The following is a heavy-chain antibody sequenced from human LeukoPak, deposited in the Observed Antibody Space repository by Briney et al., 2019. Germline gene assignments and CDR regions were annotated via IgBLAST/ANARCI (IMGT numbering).Heavy chain of an antibody. Sequence: ASVKVSCKASGYTFTSYGISWVRQAPGQGLEWMGWISAYNGNTNYAQKLQGRVTMTTDTSTSTAYMELRSLRSDDPAVYYCARDDYGWMGDNVLRYFDWLSRSDAFDIWGQGTMVTVSS. CDR1: GYTFTSYG. CDR3: ARDDYGWMGDNVLRYFDWLSRSDAFDI. J-gene: IGHJ3*02. V-gene: IGHV1-18*01. D-gene: IGHD3-9*01. CDR2: ISAYNGNT.